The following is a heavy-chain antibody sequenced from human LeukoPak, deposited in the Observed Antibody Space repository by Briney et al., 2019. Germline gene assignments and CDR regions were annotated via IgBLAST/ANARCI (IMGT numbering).Heavy chain of an antibody. D-gene: IGHD6-19*01. CDR1: GFTFSSYA. J-gene: IGHJ3*02. V-gene: IGHV3-30-3*01. Sequence: PGESLRLSCAASGFTFSSYAMHWVRQALGKGLEWVAVISYGGSNKYYADSVKGRFTISRDNSKNTLYLQMNSLRSEDTAVYYCAREAGNAFDIWGQGTMVTVSS. CDR2: ISYGGSNK. CDR3: AREAGNAFDI.